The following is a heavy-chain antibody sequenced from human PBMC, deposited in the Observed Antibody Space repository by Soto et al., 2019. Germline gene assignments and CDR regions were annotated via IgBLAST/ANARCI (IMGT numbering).Heavy chain of an antibody. J-gene: IGHJ4*02. D-gene: IGHD1-26*01. CDR2: ISGSGGST. Sequence: HPGGSLRLSCAASGFTFSSYAMHWVRQAPVKGLEWVSAISGSGGSTYYADSVKGRFTISRDNSKNTLYLQMNSLRAEDTAVYYCARRGSGSYYDYWGQGTLVTVSS. CDR3: ARRGSGSYYDY. V-gene: IGHV3-23*01. CDR1: GFTFSSYA.